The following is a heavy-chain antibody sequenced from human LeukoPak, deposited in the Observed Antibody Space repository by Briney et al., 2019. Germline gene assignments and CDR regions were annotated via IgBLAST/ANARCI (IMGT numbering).Heavy chain of an antibody. CDR2: IKQDGSQR. D-gene: IGHD6-6*01. J-gene: IGHJ4*02. CDR1: GFTFSDYW. Sequence: GGFLRLSCTASGFTFSDYWMTWVRQAPGKGPEWVANIKQDGSQRYYVDSVRGRFTISRDNAKNSLFLQMNGLRAEDTAVYYCARRGGSSSRRSPIDYWGQGTLVTVSS. V-gene: IGHV3-7*01. CDR3: ARRGGSSSRRSPIDY.